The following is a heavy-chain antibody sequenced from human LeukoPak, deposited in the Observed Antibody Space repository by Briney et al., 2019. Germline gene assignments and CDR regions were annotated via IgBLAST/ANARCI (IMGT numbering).Heavy chain of an antibody. CDR3: ARRVSNGYYPDY. V-gene: IGHV4-38-2*01. D-gene: IGHD3-22*01. J-gene: IGHJ4*02. CDR1: GYSISSGYY. Sequence: PSETLSLTCAVSGYSISSGYYWGWIRQPPGEGLEWIGSIYHSGSTYYNPSLKSRVTISVDTSKNQFSLKLSSVTSADTAVYYCARRVSNGYYPDYWGQGTLVTVSS. CDR2: IYHSGST.